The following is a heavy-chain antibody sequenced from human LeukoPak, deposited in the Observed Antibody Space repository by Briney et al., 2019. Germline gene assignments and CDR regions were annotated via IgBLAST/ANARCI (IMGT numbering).Heavy chain of an antibody. D-gene: IGHD3-22*01. CDR1: GYTLTELS. CDR2: FDPEDGET. CDR3: AITRPYYYDSSGYYCDY. Sequence: ASVKVSCKVSGYTLTELSMHRVRQVPGKGLEWMGGFDPEDGETIYAQKFQGRVTMTEDTSTDTAYMELSSLGSEDTAVYYCAITRPYYYDSSGYYCDYWGQGTLVTVSS. V-gene: IGHV1-24*01. J-gene: IGHJ4*02.